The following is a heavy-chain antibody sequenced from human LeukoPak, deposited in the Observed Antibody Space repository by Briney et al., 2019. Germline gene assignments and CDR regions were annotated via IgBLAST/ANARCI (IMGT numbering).Heavy chain of an antibody. CDR3: AKDSRDGYNYVNWYFDL. Sequence: GGSLRLSCAASGFTFSSCAMTCVRQAPGKGLEWVSGISGRGGNTYYADSVKGRFTISRDNSKNTLYLQMNSLRAEDTAVYYCAKDSRDGYNYVNWYFDLWGRGTLVTVSS. CDR1: GFTFSSCA. D-gene: IGHD5-24*01. J-gene: IGHJ2*01. CDR2: ISGRGGNT. V-gene: IGHV3-23*01.